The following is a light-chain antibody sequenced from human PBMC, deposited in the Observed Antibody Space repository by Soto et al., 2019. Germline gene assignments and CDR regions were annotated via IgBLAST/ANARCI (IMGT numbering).Light chain of an antibody. CDR2: VVS. CDR1: SNDVGGYNY. CDR3: SSYTSSSYTSSSTLYV. J-gene: IGLJ1*01. V-gene: IGLV2-14*01. Sequence: QSALTQPASVSGSPGQSLTISCTGTSNDVGGYNYVSWYQQYPGKAPKLMIYVVSNRPSGVSNRFSGSKSGNTASLTISGLQAEDEADYYCSSYTSSSYTSSSTLYVFGTGTKVTVL.